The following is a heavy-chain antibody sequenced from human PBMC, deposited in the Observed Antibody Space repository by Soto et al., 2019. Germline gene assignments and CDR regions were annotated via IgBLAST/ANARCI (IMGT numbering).Heavy chain of an antibody. J-gene: IGHJ1*01. D-gene: IGHD3-22*01. CDR3: ARTPFDYDGSGKYCAEYFQD. CDR1: GFTVSSHY. CDR2: LYSGGST. Sequence: EVQLVETGGGLIQPGGSLRLSCTASGFTVSSHYMSWVRQAPGKGLEWVSTLYSGGSTYYPDSVRGGFTIASDTSKTTLYLHKRDLRADDTAVDYCARTPFDYDGSGKYCAEYFQDWGQGTLVTVSS. V-gene: IGHV3-53*02.